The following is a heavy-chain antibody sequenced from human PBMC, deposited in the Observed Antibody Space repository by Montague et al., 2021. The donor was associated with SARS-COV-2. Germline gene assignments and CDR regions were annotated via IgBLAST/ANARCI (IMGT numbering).Heavy chain of an antibody. CDR2: ISGSGGST. D-gene: IGHD3-22*01. V-gene: IGHV3-23*01. CDR3: AKDITMIVVVPPPGY. J-gene: IGHJ4*02. Sequence: SLRLSCAASGFTFSSYALSWVRQAPGKGLEWVSAISGSGGSTYYADSVKGRFTISRDNSKNTLYLQMNSLRAEDTAVYYCAKDITMIVVVPPPGYWGQGTLVTVSS. CDR1: GFTFSSYA.